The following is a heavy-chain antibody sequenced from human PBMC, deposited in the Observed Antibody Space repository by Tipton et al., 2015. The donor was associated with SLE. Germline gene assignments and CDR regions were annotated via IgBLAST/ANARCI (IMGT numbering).Heavy chain of an antibody. V-gene: IGHV4-61*08. Sequence: TLSLTCTVSGGSISSGGYYWSWIRQHPGKGLEWIGSIYYSGSTNYNPSLQSRVTISVDTSKNQFSLKLSSVTAADTAVYYCAGGRGYSYGGYFDLWGRGTLVTVSS. D-gene: IGHD5-18*01. CDR1: GGSISSGGYY. J-gene: IGHJ2*01. CDR2: IYYSGST. CDR3: AGGRGYSYGGYFDL.